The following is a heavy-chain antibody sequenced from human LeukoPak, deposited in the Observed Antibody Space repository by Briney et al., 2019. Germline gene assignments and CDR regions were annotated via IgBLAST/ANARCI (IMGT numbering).Heavy chain of an antibody. D-gene: IGHD1-26*01. CDR2: ISYDGSTK. Sequence: GGSLRLSCAASGFTFNIYAMHWVRQAPGKGLGWVAVISYDGSTKFYADSVKGRFTVSRDNSKSTLYLQMNSLRAEDTAVYYCARPMGPISAEYFQHWGQGTLVTVSS. CDR1: GFTFNIYA. V-gene: IGHV3-30-3*01. CDR3: ARPMGPISAEYFQH. J-gene: IGHJ1*01.